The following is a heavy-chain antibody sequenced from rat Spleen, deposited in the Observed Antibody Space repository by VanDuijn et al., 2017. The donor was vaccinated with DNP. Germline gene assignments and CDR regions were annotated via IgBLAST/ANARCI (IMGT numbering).Heavy chain of an antibody. CDR1: GFTFSDYN. Sequence: EVQLVQSGGGLGQPGRSLKLSCEASGFTFSDYNMAWVRQAPKKGLEWVATISYDGSSTYYRDSVKGRFTISRDNAKSTLYLQMDSLRSEDTATYYCTTERGYYGFNSYFFDYWGQGVMVTVSS. CDR2: ISYDGSST. V-gene: IGHV5-7*01. CDR3: TTERGYYGFNSYFFDY. J-gene: IGHJ2*01. D-gene: IGHD1-6*01.